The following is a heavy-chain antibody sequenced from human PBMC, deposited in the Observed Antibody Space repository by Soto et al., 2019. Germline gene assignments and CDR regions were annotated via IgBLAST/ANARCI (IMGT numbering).Heavy chain of an antibody. J-gene: IGHJ4*02. Sequence: QVQLVQSGAEVKKPGASVKVSCKASGYTFTSSAMHWVRQAPGQMLEWLGWINAGNGNRKYSQKFQGRVTITRDTAASTAYMELGSLRSEDTGGYYCARDLRARAVAGTFFDYWGQGTLVTVSS. CDR1: GYTFTSSA. D-gene: IGHD6-19*01. V-gene: IGHV1-3*01. CDR3: ARDLRARAVAGTFFDY. CDR2: INAGNGNR.